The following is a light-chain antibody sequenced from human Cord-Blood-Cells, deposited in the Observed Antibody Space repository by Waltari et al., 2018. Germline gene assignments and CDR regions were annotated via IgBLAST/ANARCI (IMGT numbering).Light chain of an antibody. Sequence: SYELTQPPSVSVSPGQTARITCSGAALPKQYAYWYQQKPGQAPVLVIYKDSERPAVIPRRFSGYSSGTTVTLTISGIQAEDEADYYCQSADSSGTYVFGTGTKVTVL. V-gene: IGLV3-25*03. CDR3: QSADSSGTYV. CDR1: ALPKQY. CDR2: KDS. J-gene: IGLJ1*01.